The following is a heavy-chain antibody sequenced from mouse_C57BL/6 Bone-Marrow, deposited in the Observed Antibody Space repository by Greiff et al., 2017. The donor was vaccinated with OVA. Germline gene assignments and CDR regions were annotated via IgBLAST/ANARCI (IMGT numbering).Heavy chain of an antibody. CDR1: GYTFTDYY. CDR3: ARLLTTEVATDYFDY. CDR2: INPNNGGT. J-gene: IGHJ2*01. D-gene: IGHD1-1*01. Sequence: VQLQQSGPELVKPGASVKISCKASGYTFTDYYMNWVKQSHGKSLEWIGDINPNNGGTSYNQKFKGKATLTVDKSSSTAYMELRSLTSEDSAVYYCARLLTTEVATDYFDYWGQGTTLTVSS. V-gene: IGHV1-26*01.